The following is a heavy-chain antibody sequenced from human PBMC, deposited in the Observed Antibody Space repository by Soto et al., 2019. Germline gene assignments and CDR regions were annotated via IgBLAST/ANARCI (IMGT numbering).Heavy chain of an antibody. J-gene: IGHJ3*02. CDR2: IYTGGRT. CDR1: GFIVSNNY. Sequence: PXVSLRLSCAASGFIVSNNYMNWVRQAAGKGLEWVSVIYTGGRTSYGDSVKGRFTISRDNSKNTLYLQMSSLRVEDTAVYYCARGGYGGNSSPAADCFDIWGRGTMVTVSS. CDR3: ARGGYGGNSSPAADCFDI. D-gene: IGHD4-17*01. V-gene: IGHV3-53*01.